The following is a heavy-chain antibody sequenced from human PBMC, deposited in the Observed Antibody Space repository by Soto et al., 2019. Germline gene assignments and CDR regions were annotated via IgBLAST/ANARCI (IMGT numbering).Heavy chain of an antibody. J-gene: IGHJ4*02. CDR2: IDGSGEYT. V-gene: IGHV3-23*01. D-gene: IGHD2-15*01. CDR1: GFTFSTFA. Sequence: GGSLRLSCAASGFTFSTFAMNWVRQAPGKGLEWLLSIDGSGEYTYYAASVRGRFTISRDNSKNTLHLQMNSLRAEDTAVYYCAKRSCGGGSCFSDYWGQGTLVTVSS. CDR3: AKRSCGGGSCFSDY.